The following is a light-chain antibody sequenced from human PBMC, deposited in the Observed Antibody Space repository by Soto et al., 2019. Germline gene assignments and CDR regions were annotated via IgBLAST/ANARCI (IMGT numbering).Light chain of an antibody. V-gene: IGKV1-5*03. CDR1: QSVSSW. Sequence: DIQMTQSPSTLSASVGDRVTITFRASQSVSSWLAWYQQKPGKVPKLLIYKASTLESGVPSRFSGSGSGKEFTLTISSLQPDDFATYYCQQYNSNPLTFGGGTKVEIK. CDR3: QQYNSNPLT. CDR2: KAS. J-gene: IGKJ4*01.